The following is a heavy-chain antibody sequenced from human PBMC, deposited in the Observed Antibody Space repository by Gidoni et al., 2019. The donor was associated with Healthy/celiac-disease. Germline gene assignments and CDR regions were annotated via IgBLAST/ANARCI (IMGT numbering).Heavy chain of an antibody. V-gene: IGHV3-30*18. CDR2: ISYDGSNK. J-gene: IGHJ6*03. Sequence: QVQLVASGGGVVQPGRSLRHSCAASGFTFSSYGMHWVRQAPGKGLEWLAVISYDGSNKYYADSVKGRFTISRDNSKNTLYLQMNSLRAEDTAVYYCAKDRTEKYYYYYMDVWGKGPTVTVSS. CDR1: GFTFSSYG. CDR3: AKDRTEKYYYYYMDV.